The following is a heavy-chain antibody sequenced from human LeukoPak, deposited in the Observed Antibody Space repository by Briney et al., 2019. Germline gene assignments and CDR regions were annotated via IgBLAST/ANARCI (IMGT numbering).Heavy chain of an antibody. CDR1: GFTFSSYA. J-gene: IGHJ4*02. V-gene: IGHV3-30-3*01. CDR2: ISYDGSNK. CDR3: ARVMYYYGSGSYQAPLDY. Sequence: GGSLRLSCAASGFTFSSYAMHWVRQAPGKGLEWVAVISYDGSNKYYADSVKGRFTISRDNSKNTLYLQMNSLRAEDTAVYYCARVMYYYGSGSYQAPLDYWGQGTLVTVSS. D-gene: IGHD3-10*01.